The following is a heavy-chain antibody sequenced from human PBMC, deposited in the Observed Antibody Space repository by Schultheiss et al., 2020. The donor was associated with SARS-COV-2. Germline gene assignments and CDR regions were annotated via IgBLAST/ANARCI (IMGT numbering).Heavy chain of an antibody. CDR3: ARDGWDYYDSSGYYGGHYFDY. CDR1: GGSISSSSYY. J-gene: IGHJ4*02. CDR2: IYYSGST. D-gene: IGHD3-22*01. V-gene: IGHV4-39*02. Sequence: SETLSLTCTVSGGSISSSSYYWGWIRQPPGKGLEWIGSIYYSGSTYYNPSLKSRVTISVDTSKNQFSLKLSSVTAADTAVYYCARDGWDYYDSSGYYGGHYFDYCGQGTLVTVSS.